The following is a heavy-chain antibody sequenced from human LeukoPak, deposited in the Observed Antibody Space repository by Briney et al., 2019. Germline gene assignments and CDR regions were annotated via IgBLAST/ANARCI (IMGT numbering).Heavy chain of an antibody. J-gene: IGHJ4*02. Sequence: GGSLRLSCAASGFSFAISAMHWVRQAPGKGLEWVAVTSPIGSDQYYADSVRGRFIISRDNSNRILYLQMNSLTVEDTAVYYCARSMIVDQWRFDYWDQGTLVTVSS. V-gene: IGHV3-30*04. CDR1: GFSFAISA. D-gene: IGHD3-22*01. CDR2: TSPIGSDQ. CDR3: ARSMIVDQWRFDY.